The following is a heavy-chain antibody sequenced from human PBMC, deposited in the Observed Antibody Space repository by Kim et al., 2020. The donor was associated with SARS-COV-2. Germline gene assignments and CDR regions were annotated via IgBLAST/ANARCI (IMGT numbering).Heavy chain of an antibody. D-gene: IGHD2-2*01. J-gene: IGHJ5*02. V-gene: IGHV3-30*18. CDR1: GFIFSTYC. CDR3: TKVLGTYCSSIICYRWFGP. Sequence: GGSLRLSCVASGFIFSTYCMNWVRQPPGKGLEWVADITDDGSNKYYADSVKGRFTISRDNSKNTLYLQMNSLRAEDTAVYYCTKVLGTYCSSIICYRWFGPWGQRTLVTASS. CDR2: ITDDGSNK.